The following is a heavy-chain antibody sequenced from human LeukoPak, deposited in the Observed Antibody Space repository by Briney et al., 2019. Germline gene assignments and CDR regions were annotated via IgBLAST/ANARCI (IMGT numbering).Heavy chain of an antibody. CDR3: ARSFAPSRSGAFDI. CDR2: IYYSGST. V-gene: IGHV4-39*01. D-gene: IGHD6-13*01. CDR1: GGSISSSSYF. Sequence: SETLSLTCTVSGGSISSSSYFWGWIRQPPGRGLQWIGTIYYSGSTYYNPSPKSRVTISISTSRNRFSLKLNSLTAADMAVYYCARSFAPSRSGAFDIWGQGAMVTVSS. J-gene: IGHJ3*02.